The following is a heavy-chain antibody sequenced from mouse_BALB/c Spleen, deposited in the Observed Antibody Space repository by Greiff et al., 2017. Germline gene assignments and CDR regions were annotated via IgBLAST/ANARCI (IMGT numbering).Heavy chain of an antibody. CDR2: ISSGGST. CDR1: GFTFSSYA. CDR3: ARGDGWVAY. J-gene: IGHJ3*01. V-gene: IGHV5-6-5*01. Sequence: EVKVVESGGGLVKPGGSLKLSCAASGFTFSSYAMSWVRQTPEKRLEWVASISSGGSTYYPDSVKGRFTISRDNARNILYLQMSSLRSEDTAMYYCARGDGWVAYWGQGTLVTVSA.